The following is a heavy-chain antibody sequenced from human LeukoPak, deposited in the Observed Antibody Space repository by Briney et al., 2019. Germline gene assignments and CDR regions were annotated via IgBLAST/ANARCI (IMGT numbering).Heavy chain of an antibody. D-gene: IGHD6-19*01. Sequence: SETLSLTCAVSGYSTSSGYYWGGIRRPPGKGLEWIGSIYHSGSTYYNPSLKSRFTISVDTSKNQFSLKLSSVTAADTAVYYCARHLGYSSGWYVDYFDYWGQGTLVTVSS. CDR3: ARHLGYSSGWYVDYFDY. V-gene: IGHV4-38-2*01. CDR1: GYSTSSGYY. J-gene: IGHJ4*02. CDR2: IYHSGST.